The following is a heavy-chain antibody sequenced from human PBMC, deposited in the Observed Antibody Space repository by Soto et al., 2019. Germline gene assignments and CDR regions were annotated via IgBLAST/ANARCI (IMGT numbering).Heavy chain of an antibody. Sequence: QVQLVQSGAEVKKPGASVKVSCKASGYTFTSYGISWVRQAPGQGLEWMGWISAYNGNTNYAQKLQGRVTMTTDTSTSTAYMELRSLRSDDTAVYYCGRDVRRGIAAAGSRVGDVWGQGTTVTVSS. J-gene: IGHJ6*02. V-gene: IGHV1-18*01. CDR3: GRDVRRGIAAAGSRVGDV. CDR2: ISAYNGNT. CDR1: GYTFTSYG. D-gene: IGHD6-13*01.